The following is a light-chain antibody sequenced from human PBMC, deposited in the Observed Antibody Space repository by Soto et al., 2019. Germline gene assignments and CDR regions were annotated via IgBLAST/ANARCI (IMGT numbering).Light chain of an antibody. CDR1: QSVSSSY. CDR2: DAS. V-gene: IGKV3D-20*02. Sequence: EIVLTQSPGTLSLSPGERATLSCRGSQSVSSSYLAWYQQKPGQAPRLLIYDASNRATGIPVRFSGSGSGTDFTLTISSLEPEDFAVYYCQQRSNWPITFGQGTRLEIK. J-gene: IGKJ5*01. CDR3: QQRSNWPIT.